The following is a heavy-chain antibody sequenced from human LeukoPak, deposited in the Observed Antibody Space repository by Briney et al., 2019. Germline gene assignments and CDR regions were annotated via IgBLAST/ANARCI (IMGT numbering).Heavy chain of an antibody. Sequence: SETLSLTCTVSGGSISSSTYYWGWIRQPPGKGLEWIGSIYYSGSTYYNSSLKSRVTISVDTSKNQFSLKLSSVTAADTAVYYCARDGGVTAIQFFDYWGQGTLVTVSS. CDR3: ARDGGVTAIQFFDY. V-gene: IGHV4-39*07. CDR1: GGSISSSTYY. D-gene: IGHD2-21*02. CDR2: IYYSGST. J-gene: IGHJ4*02.